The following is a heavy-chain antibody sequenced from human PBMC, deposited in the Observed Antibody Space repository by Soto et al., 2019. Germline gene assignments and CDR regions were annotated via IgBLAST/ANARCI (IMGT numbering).Heavy chain of an antibody. CDR3: AKDRLAGGFDY. J-gene: IGHJ4*02. CDR2: VSATAGTT. D-gene: IGHD3-16*01. CDR1: GFTFSNYA. V-gene: IGHV3-23*04. Sequence: DVQLVDSGGGLVQPGGSLRLSCAASGFTFSNYAMSWVRQAPGKGLEWVSLVSATAGTTYYTDSVKGRFTISRDNSRNTVYLQLHSLRADDTSVYYCAKDRLAGGFDYWGQGTLVTVSS.